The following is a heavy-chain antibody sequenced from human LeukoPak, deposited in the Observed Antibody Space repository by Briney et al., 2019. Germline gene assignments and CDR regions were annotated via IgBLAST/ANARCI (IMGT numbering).Heavy chain of an antibody. CDR3: AREEWGGYYDSSGYYPQY. J-gene: IGHJ4*02. CDR1: GFTVSSNY. V-gene: IGHV3-66*01. Sequence: GGSLRLSCAASGFTVSSNYMSWVRQAPGKGLEWVSVIYSGGSTYYADSVKGRFTISRDNSKNTLYLQMNSLRAEDTAVYYCAREEWGGYYDSSGYYPQYWGQGTLVTVSS. D-gene: IGHD3-22*01. CDR2: IYSGGST.